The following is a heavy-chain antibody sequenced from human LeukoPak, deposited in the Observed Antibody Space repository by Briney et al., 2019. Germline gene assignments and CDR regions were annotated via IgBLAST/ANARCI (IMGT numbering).Heavy chain of an antibody. V-gene: IGHV4-59*01. CDR2: IYYSGST. CDR1: GGSISSYY. J-gene: IGHJ3*02. Sequence: SETLSLTCTVSGGSISSYYWSWIRQPPGKGLEWIGYIYYSGSTNYNPSLKSRVTISVDTSKNQFSLKLSSVTAADTAVYYCASFSSHPARGNDAFDIWGQGTMVTVSS. D-gene: IGHD2-2*01. CDR3: ASFSSHPARGNDAFDI.